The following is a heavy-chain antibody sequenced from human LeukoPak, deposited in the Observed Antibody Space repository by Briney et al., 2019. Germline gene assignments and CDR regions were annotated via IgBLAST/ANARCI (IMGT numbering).Heavy chain of an antibody. J-gene: IGHJ6*04. CDR1: GCSISSGGYS. CDR3: GREVVVPAAMSFRYYYYGMDV. CDR2: IYHSEST. V-gene: IGHV4-30-2*06. D-gene: IGHD2-2*01. Sequence: PSETLSPTCAVSGCSISSGGYSWSCIRQSPGKGLEWIGYIYHSESTYYNPSLKSRVTISVDRSKNQFSLKLSSVTAADTAVYFCGREVVVPAAMSFRYYYYGMDVWVKGTTVSVSS.